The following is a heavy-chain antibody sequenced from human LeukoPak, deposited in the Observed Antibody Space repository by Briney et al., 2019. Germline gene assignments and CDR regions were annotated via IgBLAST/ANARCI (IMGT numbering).Heavy chain of an antibody. V-gene: IGHV4-59*01. CDR1: GGSMRSYY. D-gene: IGHD3-16*01. Sequence: SETLSLTCTVSGGSMRSYYWSWIRQPPGKGLERIGSIHYSGSTNYNPSLKSRVTISVDTSKNQLSLKLSSMTAADTAVYYCARGFGAVNRGPSFDYWGQGTLVTVSS. CDR3: ARGFGAVNRGPSFDY. J-gene: IGHJ4*02. CDR2: IHYSGST.